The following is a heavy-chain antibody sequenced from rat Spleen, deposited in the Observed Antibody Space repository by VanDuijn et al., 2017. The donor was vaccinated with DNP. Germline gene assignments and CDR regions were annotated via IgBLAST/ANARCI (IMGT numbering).Heavy chain of an antibody. CDR3: AIYFYSGDNWFGY. Sequence: EVQLVESGGDLVQPGRSLKLSCVASRFTFNNFWMTWFRQVPRKGLEWVASIPSSGDTTYYPDSVKGRFTISRDIAKDTLYLRMNSLRSEDTATYYCAIYFYSGDNWFGYWGQGVMVTVSS. CDR2: IPSSGDTT. D-gene: IGHD1-1*01. CDR1: RFTFNNFW. V-gene: IGHV5-31*01. J-gene: IGHJ2*01.